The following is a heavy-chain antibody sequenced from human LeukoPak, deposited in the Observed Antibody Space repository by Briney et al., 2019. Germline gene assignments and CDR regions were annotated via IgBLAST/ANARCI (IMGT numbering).Heavy chain of an antibody. CDR2: ISTYNGNT. V-gene: IGHV1-18*04. CDR3: ARDQYYDSKGWFDP. J-gene: IGHJ5*02. D-gene: IGHD3-16*01. CDR1: GYTFTDYY. Sequence: EASVTVSCKASGYTFTDYYIQWVRQAPGQGLEWMGWISTYNGNTNYAQKFQGRVTLTTDTSTSTAYVELRSLRSDDTAVYYCARDQYYDSKGWFDPWGQGTLVTVSS.